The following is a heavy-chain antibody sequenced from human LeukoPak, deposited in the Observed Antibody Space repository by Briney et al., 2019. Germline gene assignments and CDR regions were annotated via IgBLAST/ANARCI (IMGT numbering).Heavy chain of an antibody. V-gene: IGHV4-59*08. Sequence: SETLSLTCTVSGDSLYYWGWIRQPPGKGLEWIGSVYSTGHTNYNPSLKSRVTISVDTSKNQFSLKLSSVTAADTAVYYCARQSPVWGGSCYYPHWGQGTLVTVSS. CDR3: ARQSPVWGGSCYYPH. CDR1: GDSLYY. CDR2: VYSTGHT. J-gene: IGHJ1*01. D-gene: IGHD2-15*01.